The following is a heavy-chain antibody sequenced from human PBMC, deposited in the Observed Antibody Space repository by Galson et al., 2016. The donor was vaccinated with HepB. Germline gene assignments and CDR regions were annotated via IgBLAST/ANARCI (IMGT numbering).Heavy chain of an antibody. CDR3: ARAPIVGATSGFDF. D-gene: IGHD1-26*01. CDR2: IGGSGGNT. CDR1: GFTFSHYA. J-gene: IGHJ4*02. Sequence: SLRLSCAASGFTFSHYAMSWVRQAPGKGLEWVSTIGGSGGNTHYADSVKGRFTISRDNSKNTLYLQMNSLRAEDTAVYSCARAPIVGATSGFDFWGQGTLVTVSS. V-gene: IGHV3-23*01.